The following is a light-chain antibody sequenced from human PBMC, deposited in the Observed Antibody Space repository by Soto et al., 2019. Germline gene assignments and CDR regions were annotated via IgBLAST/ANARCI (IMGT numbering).Light chain of an antibody. V-gene: IGKV3-20*01. Sequence: EIVLTQSPGTLSLSPGERATLSCRASQSVSSSYLAWYQQKPGQAPRLLIYGASSRAIGIPDRFSGSGSGTDFTLTISRLEPEDFAVYYCQQYGSSLWTFGQGIKVVIK. CDR3: QQYGSSLWT. J-gene: IGKJ1*01. CDR2: GAS. CDR1: QSVSSSY.